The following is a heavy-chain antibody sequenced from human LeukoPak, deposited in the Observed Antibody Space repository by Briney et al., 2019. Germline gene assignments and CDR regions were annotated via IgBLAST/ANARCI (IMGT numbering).Heavy chain of an antibody. D-gene: IGHD3-22*01. J-gene: IGHJ3*02. Sequence: QPGRSLRLSCAASGFTFSSYAMHWVRQAPGKGLEWVAVISYDGSNKYYADSVKGRFTISRDNSKNTLYLQMNSLRAEDTAVYHCARARPRGYYDSIDAFDIWGQGTMVTVSS. CDR2: ISYDGSNK. CDR1: GFTFSSYA. V-gene: IGHV3-30-3*01. CDR3: ARARPRGYYDSIDAFDI.